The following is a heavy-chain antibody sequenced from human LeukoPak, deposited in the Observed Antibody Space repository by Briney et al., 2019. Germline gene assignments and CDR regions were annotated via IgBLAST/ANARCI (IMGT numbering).Heavy chain of an antibody. Sequence: GASVKVSCKASGYTFTSYYIHWVRQAAGQGLEWMGIINPGAGGTTYAQKVRGRVTITSDMSTRTVYMELSSLSTEDTAVYYCAVLLRTFHLIDYWGQGTLVTVSS. J-gene: IGHJ4*02. CDR3: AVLLRTFHLIDY. CDR1: GYTFTSYY. CDR2: INPGAGGT. D-gene: IGHD3-22*01. V-gene: IGHV1-46*01.